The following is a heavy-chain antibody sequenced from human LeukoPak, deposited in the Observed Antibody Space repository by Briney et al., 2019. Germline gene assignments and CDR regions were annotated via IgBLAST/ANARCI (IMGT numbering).Heavy chain of an antibody. V-gene: IGHV4-39*07. Sequence: GSLRLSCAASGFTFSSYAMSWVRQAPGKGLEWIGSIYYSGSTYYNPSLKSRVTISVDTSKNQFSLKLSSVTAADTAVYYCARGLGKYFDWLDDAFDIWGQGTMVTVSS. D-gene: IGHD3-9*01. CDR1: GFTFSSYA. CDR3: ARGLGKYFDWLDDAFDI. J-gene: IGHJ3*02. CDR2: IYYSGST.